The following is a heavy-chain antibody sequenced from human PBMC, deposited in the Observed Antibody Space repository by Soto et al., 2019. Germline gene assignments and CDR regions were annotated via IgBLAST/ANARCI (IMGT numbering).Heavy chain of an antibody. D-gene: IGHD3-10*01. J-gene: IGHJ3*02. CDR2: IYFNGNT. Sequence: SETLSLTCTFSAASFSKYYWTWIRQSPGKGLEWIGYIYFNGNTNYNPSLKRRVTMSIDTSKKQFSLNLSSVTAADTAVYYCASVTFDAFDIWGQGTMVTVSS. V-gene: IGHV4-59*01. CDR1: AASFSKYY. CDR3: ASVTFDAFDI.